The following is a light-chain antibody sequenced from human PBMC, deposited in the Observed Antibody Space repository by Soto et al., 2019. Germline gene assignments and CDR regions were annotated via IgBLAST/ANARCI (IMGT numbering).Light chain of an antibody. CDR2: HAS. Sequence: DIQMAQSPSSLSASLGDSVSITCRASQSIGDYLNWYRVKPGKAPTHLISHASSWQPGVPPQFSGSGSGTDFTLPISNLQPENFATYYCQQSHSTPLTFGQGTKVEIK. CDR3: QQSHSTPLT. J-gene: IGKJ1*01. V-gene: IGKV1-39*01. CDR1: QSIGDY.